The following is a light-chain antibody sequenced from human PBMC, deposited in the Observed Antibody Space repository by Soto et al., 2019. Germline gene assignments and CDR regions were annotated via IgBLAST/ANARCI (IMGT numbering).Light chain of an antibody. CDR1: SSDVGSYNL. Sequence: QSALTQPASVSGSPGQSITISCTGTSSDVGSYNLVSWYQQHPGKAPKLMIYEGSKRPSGVSNRFSGSKSGNTASLTISGLQAEDEADYYCCSYAGSSTWVFGTGTMVTVL. CDR3: CSYAGSSTWV. J-gene: IGLJ1*01. V-gene: IGLV2-23*01. CDR2: EGS.